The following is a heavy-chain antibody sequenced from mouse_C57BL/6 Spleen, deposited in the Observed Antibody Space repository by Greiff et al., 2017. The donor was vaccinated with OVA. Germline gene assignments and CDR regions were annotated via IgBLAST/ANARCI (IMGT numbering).Heavy chain of an antibody. J-gene: IGHJ2*01. CDR2: IYPGSGST. CDR1: GYTFTSYW. Sequence: QVQLKQPGAELVKPGASVKMSCKASGYTFTSYWITWVKQRPGQGLEWIGDIYPGSGSTNYNEKFKSKATLTVDTSSSTAYMQLSSLTSEDAAVYYCSRWGDTYGISYDYGGKGTTLTVPS. D-gene: IGHD1-1*01. V-gene: IGHV1-55*01. CDR3: SRWGDTYGISYDY.